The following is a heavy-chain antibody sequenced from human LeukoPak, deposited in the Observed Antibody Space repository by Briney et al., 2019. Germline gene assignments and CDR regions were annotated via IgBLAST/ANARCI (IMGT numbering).Heavy chain of an antibody. CDR1: GFHFSTHG. Sequence: GGTLRLSCAASGFHFSTHGMNWVRQAPGKGLEWVSAISGSGGSTYYADSVKGRFTISRDNSKNTLYLQMNSLRAEDTAVYYCANSYYYDSSGYYYVLAFDIWGQGTMVTVSS. D-gene: IGHD3-22*01. CDR2: ISGSGGST. CDR3: ANSYYYDSSGYYYVLAFDI. J-gene: IGHJ3*02. V-gene: IGHV3-23*01.